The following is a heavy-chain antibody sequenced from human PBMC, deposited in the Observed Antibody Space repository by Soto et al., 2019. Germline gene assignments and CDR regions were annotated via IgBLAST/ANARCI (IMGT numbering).Heavy chain of an antibody. V-gene: IGHV1-69*12. CDR3: ARGADPRAYYYYGMDV. J-gene: IGHJ6*02. CDR1: GGTFNNYA. D-gene: IGHD3-16*01. Sequence: QVQLVQSGAEVKKPGSSVKVSCKASGGTFNNYAFSWVRKAPGQGLEWMGGITPTFGTANYAQKFQGRVTITADESTSTAYMELSSLRSEDTAVYYCARGADPRAYYYYGMDVWGQGTTVTVS. CDR2: ITPTFGTA.